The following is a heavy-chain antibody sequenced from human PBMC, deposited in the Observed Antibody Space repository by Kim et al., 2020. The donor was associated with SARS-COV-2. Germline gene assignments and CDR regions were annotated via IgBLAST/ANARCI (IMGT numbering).Heavy chain of an antibody. CDR3: AKDGRGDGYKYVYYYYGMDV. D-gene: IGHD5-12*01. Sequence: FTISRDNSKNTLYLQMNSLRVEDTAVYYCAKDGRGDGYKYVYYYYGMDVWGQGTTVTVSS. V-gene: IGHV3-33*06. J-gene: IGHJ6*02.